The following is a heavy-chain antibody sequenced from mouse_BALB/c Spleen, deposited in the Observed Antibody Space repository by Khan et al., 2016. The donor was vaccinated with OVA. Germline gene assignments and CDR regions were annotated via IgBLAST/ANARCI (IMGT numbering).Heavy chain of an antibody. CDR1: GYTFTNYG. D-gene: IGHD1-1*01. V-gene: IGHV9-1*02. CDR3: ARSRGVLLYGWYFDG. J-gene: IGHJ1*01. Sequence: QIQLVQSGPELKKPGETVKISCKASGYTFTNYGVNWVKQAPEKGLKWMGWINTNTGEKTYGDDFKGRFAFSLETSASTAYLQIKRLKNEDMAKYFCARSRGVLLYGWYFDGWGAGTTVTVSS. CDR2: INTNTGEK.